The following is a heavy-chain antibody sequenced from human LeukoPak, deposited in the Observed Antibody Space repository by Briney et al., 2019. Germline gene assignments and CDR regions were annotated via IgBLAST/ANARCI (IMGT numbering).Heavy chain of an antibody. CDR2: ISTSSSYI. CDR3: AREDSYYYGSGSYPFDY. V-gene: IGHV3-21*01. J-gene: IGHJ4*02. CDR1: GFTFSSYS. Sequence: PGGSLRLSCAASGFTFSSYSMNWVRQAPGKGLEWVSSISTSSSYIYYADSVKGRFTISRDNAKNSLYLQMNSLRAEDTAVYYRAREDSYYYGSGSYPFDYWGQGTLVTVSS. D-gene: IGHD3-10*01.